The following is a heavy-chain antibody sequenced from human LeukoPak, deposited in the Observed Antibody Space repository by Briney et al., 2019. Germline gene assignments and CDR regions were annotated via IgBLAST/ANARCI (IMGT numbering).Heavy chain of an antibody. D-gene: IGHD1-26*01. V-gene: IGHV3-23*01. CDR2: ITSGFTP. J-gene: IGHJ4*02. CDR3: AKDYSDSRVGDVFFEY. CDR1: GLTFSNDA. Sequence: GGSLRLSCAASGLTFSNDAMSWFRQAPGKGLEWVSGITSGFTPHYADSVKGRFTISRDNSKNTFHLQMNSLRAEDTAVYYCAKDYSDSRVGDVFFEYWGQGTLVTVSS.